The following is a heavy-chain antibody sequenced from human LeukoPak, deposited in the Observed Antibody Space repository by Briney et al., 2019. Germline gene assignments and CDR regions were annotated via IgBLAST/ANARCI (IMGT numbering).Heavy chain of an antibody. D-gene: IGHD1-14*01. V-gene: IGHV3-30*03. CDR2: ISYDGGNK. Sequence: PGGSLRLSCAASGFTFSSYDMHWVRQAPGKGLEWVTLISYDGGNKYYGDSVKGRSTISRDNTKNTLYLQMTSLRVEDTAFYYCATNSRRPHQYYMDVWGKGTTVTVSS. CDR3: ATNSRRPHQYYMDV. J-gene: IGHJ6*03. CDR1: GFTFSSYD.